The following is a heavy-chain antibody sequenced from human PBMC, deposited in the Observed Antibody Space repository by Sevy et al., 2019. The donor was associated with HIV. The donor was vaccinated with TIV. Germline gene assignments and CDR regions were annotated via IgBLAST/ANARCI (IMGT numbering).Heavy chain of an antibody. CDR1: GFTFTDYY. J-gene: IGHJ6*02. D-gene: IGHD2-21*01. Sequence: GGYLRLSCAASGFTFTDYYMSWIRQAPGKGLEWVSYITVTGITIYYADSVKGRFTVSRDNAKNSLYLQMNSLRAEDTAVDYCSRGVISPVADVWGQGTTVTVSS. CDR2: ITVTGITI. V-gene: IGHV3-11*01. CDR3: SRGVISPVADV.